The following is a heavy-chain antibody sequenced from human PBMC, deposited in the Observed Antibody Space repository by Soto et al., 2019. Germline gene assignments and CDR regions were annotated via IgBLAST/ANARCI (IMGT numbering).Heavy chain of an antibody. CDR3: ASHRCYYGSGMLNWFDP. J-gene: IGHJ5*02. V-gene: IGHV4-39*01. D-gene: IGHD3-10*01. CDR1: GGSISSSSYY. CDR2: IYYSGSA. Sequence: SETLSLTCTVSGGSISSSSYYWGWLRQPPGKAREWIGSIYYSGSAYYSPSLKCRVTISVDTSKNQFSLKLSSVPAADTAVYYGASHRCYYGSGMLNWFDPWGQGTLVTVSS.